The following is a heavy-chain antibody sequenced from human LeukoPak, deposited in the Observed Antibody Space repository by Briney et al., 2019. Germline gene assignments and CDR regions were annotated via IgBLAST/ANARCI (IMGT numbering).Heavy chain of an antibody. J-gene: IGHJ4*02. Sequence: GGSLRLSCAASGFTFSSYSMNWVRQAPGKGLEWVSSISTSSTYIYYADSVKGRFTISRDNAKNSLYLQMNSLRAEDTAVYYCARDGGRNFDYWGQGTLVTVSS. CDR2: ISTSSTYI. V-gene: IGHV3-21*01. CDR3: ARDGGRNFDY. CDR1: GFTFSSYS.